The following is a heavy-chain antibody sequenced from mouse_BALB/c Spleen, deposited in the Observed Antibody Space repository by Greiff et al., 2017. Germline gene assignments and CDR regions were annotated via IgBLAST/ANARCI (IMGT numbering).Heavy chain of an antibody. CDR2: ISSGGSYT. CDR3: ASDYDAIAY. CDR1: GFTFSSYG. Sequence: EVKLMESGGDLVKPGGSLKLSCAASGFTFSSYGMSWVRQTPDKRLEWVATISSGGSYTYYPDSVKGRFTISRDNAKNTLYLQMSSLKSEDTAMYYCASDYDAIAYWGQGTLVTVSA. J-gene: IGHJ3*01. V-gene: IGHV5-6*01. D-gene: IGHD2-4*01.